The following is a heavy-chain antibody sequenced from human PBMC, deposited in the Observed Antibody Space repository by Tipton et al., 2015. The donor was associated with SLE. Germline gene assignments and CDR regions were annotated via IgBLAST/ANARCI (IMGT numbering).Heavy chain of an antibody. V-gene: IGHV4-34*01. D-gene: IGHD6-25*01. J-gene: IGHJ4*02. CDR1: GGSFSGYY. Sequence: TLSLTCSVYGGSFSGYYWSWIRQPPGKGLEWIGEINHSGSTNYNPSLKSRVTISVDTSKNQFSLKLSSVTAADTAVYYCASSLGSSGYLGQGTLVTVSS. CDR3: ASSLGSSGY. CDR2: INHSGST.